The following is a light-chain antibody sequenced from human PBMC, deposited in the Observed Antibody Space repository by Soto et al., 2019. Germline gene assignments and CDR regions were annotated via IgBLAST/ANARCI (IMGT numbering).Light chain of an antibody. CDR1: QNFIEW. Sequence: DIQMTQSPSTLSASVGDRVTITCRASQNFIEWLAWYEQXPGKAPKLLIYKASSLESGVPSRFSGSESGTEFTLTISSLQADDFATYYCQQYHSYRTFGQGTKVDIK. J-gene: IGKJ1*01. CDR3: QQYHSYRT. CDR2: KAS. V-gene: IGKV1-5*03.